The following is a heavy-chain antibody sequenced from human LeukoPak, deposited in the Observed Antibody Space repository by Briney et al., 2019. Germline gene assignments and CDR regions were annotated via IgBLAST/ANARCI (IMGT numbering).Heavy chain of an antibody. CDR1: GFTFRRYG. Sequence: GGSLRLSCAASGFTFRRYGMSWVRQAPGKGLEWVSAISGSGGSTYYADSVKGRFTISRDNSKNTLYLQMNSLRAEDTAVYYCAKVVVRGVIGAFDIWGQGTMVTVSS. CDR3: AKVVVRGVIGAFDI. V-gene: IGHV3-23*01. CDR2: ISGSGGST. J-gene: IGHJ3*02. D-gene: IGHD3-10*01.